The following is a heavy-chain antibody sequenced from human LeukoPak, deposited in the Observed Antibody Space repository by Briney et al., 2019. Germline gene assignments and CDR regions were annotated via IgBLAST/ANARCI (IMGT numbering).Heavy chain of an antibody. CDR3: ARDPYIGIAVAGTLDY. CDR1: GFTFSSYS. D-gene: IGHD6-19*01. V-gene: IGHV3-21*01. CDR2: ISSSSTYM. Sequence: PGGSVRLSCAASGFTFSSYSMNWVRQAPGKGLEWVSSISSSSTYMYYADSVKGRFTISRDNAKNSLYLQMNSLRAEDTAVYYCARDPYIGIAVAGTLDYWGQGTLVTVSS. J-gene: IGHJ4*02.